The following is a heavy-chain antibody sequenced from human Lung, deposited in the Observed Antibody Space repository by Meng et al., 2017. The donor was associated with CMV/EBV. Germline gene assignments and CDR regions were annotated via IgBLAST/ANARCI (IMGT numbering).Heavy chain of an antibody. CDR1: GYTFSTYT. D-gene: IGHD3-3*01. V-gene: IGHV1-18*01. CDR2: ISPYNGDT. Sequence: ASXXVSXKASGYTFSTYTIIWVRQAPGQGLEWMGWISPYNGDTNYAPKFQGRVSMTTDTSTSTAYLELRSLRSDDTAVYYCARGYDFWSAYYLIDPWGQGTXVTVSS. J-gene: IGHJ5*02. CDR3: ARGYDFWSAYYLIDP.